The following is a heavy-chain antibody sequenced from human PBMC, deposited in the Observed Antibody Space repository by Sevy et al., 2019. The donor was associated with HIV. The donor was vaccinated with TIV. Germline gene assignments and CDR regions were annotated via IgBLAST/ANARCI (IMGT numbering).Heavy chain of an antibody. Sequence: ASVKVSCKASGYTFTGYYMHWVRQAPGQGLEWMGRINPNSGGTNYAQRFQGRVTMTRDTSISTAYMELSRLRSYDTAVYYCARVRGAVAGTGWFDPWGQGTLDTVSS. D-gene: IGHD6-19*01. CDR3: ARVRGAVAGTGWFDP. CDR1: GYTFTGYY. J-gene: IGHJ5*02. V-gene: IGHV1-2*06. CDR2: INPNSGGT.